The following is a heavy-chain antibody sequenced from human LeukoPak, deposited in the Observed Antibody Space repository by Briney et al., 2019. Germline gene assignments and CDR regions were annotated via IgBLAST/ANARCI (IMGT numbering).Heavy chain of an antibody. CDR1: GGSISSSSYY. CDR3: ARGVAAAGNPHFDY. CDR2: IYYSGST. V-gene: IGHV4-39*07. D-gene: IGHD6-13*01. Sequence: SETLSLTCTVSGGSISSSSYYWGWIRQPPGKGLEWIGSIYYSGSTYYNPSLKSRVTISVDTSKNQFSLKLSSVTAADTAVYYCARGVAAAGNPHFDYWGQGTLVTVSS. J-gene: IGHJ4*02.